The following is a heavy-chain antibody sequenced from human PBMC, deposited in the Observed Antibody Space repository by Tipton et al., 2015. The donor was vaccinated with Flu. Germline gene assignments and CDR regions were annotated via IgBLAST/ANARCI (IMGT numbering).Heavy chain of an antibody. CDR3: ASLTGDDY. CDR2: ISGTVIST. V-gene: IGHV3-23*01. CDR1: GFTFSSYA. D-gene: IGHD7-27*01. J-gene: IGHJ4*02. Sequence: SLRLSCAASGFTFSSYAMSWVRQAPGRGLEWVAGISGTVISTYYADSVKGRFTISRDNAKNSLFLQMNSLKAEDTAVYYCASLTGDDYWGQGTLVTVSS.